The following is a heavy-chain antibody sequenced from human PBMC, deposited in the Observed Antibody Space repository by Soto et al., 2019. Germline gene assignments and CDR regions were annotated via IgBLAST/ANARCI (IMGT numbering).Heavy chain of an antibody. V-gene: IGHV1-69*12. Sequence: QVQLVQSGAEVKEPVSSVNVSCKTSGGTFGNTAVTWVRQVPGQGLEWIGGIVPLFGTANYAQKFRGRVMIPADESTSTAYMDLSNLRSDDTAIYYCARDGDPGYSFWSGPLGGGRFDPWGQGTLVTVSS. CDR2: IVPLFGTA. D-gene: IGHD3-3*01. CDR1: GGTFGNTA. CDR3: ARDGDPGYSFWSGPLGGGRFDP. J-gene: IGHJ5*02.